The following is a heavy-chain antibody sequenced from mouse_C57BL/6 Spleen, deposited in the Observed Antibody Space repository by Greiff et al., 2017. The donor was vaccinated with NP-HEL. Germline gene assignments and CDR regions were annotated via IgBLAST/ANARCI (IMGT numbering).Heavy chain of an antibody. CDR1: GYTFTSYW. CDR3: AISGYDYAMDY. J-gene: IGHJ4*01. V-gene: IGHV1-74*01. CDR2: IHPSDSDT. D-gene: IGHD2-2*01. Sequence: QVQLQQPGAELVKPGASVKVSCKASGYTFTSYWMHWVKQRPGQGLEWIGRIHPSDSDTNSNQKFKGKATLTVDKSSSTAYMQLSSLTSEDSAVYYCAISGYDYAMDYWGQGTSVTVSS.